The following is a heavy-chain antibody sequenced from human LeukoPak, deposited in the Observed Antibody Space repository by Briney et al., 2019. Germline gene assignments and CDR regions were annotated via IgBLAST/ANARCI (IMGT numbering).Heavy chain of an antibody. CDR1: GYTFTSYG. Sequence: SVKVSCKASGYTFTSYGISWVRLAPGQGLEWMGRIIPILGIANYAQKFQGRVTITADKSTSTAYMELSSLRSEDTAVYYCAARGYSGYGAVVYWGQGTLVTVSS. J-gene: IGHJ4*02. CDR3: AARGYSGYGAVVY. D-gene: IGHD5-12*01. V-gene: IGHV1-69*04. CDR2: IIPILGIA.